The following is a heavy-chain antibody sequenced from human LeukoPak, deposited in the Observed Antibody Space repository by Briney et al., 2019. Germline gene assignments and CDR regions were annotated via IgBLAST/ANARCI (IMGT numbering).Heavy chain of an antibody. D-gene: IGHD5-12*01. V-gene: IGHV3-23*01. CDR3: ARVGVLGGYAIDAFDI. CDR1: GITFSSYG. J-gene: IGHJ3*02. CDR2: ISSTGGTT. Sequence: PGGSLRLSCAASGITFSSYGMSWVRQAPGKGLEWVSSISSTGGTTYYADSVKGRFTISRDNAKNSLYLQMNSLRAEDTAVYYCARVGVLGGYAIDAFDIWGQGTMVTVSS.